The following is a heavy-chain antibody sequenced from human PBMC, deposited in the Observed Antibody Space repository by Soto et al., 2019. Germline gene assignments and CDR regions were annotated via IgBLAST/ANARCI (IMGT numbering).Heavy chain of an antibody. J-gene: IGHJ4*02. CDR3: ARVGWTSLTFFDY. D-gene: IGHD4-17*01. Sequence: PGGPLRLSCAASGCTFRNYGMNWVSQAPGKGLEWVSYIGIGSSTKYYADSVKGRFTISRDNAKNSLYLQMNSLRAEDTAVYYCARVGWTSLTFFDYWGQGTLVTVSS. CDR2: IGIGSSTK. CDR1: GCTFRNYG. V-gene: IGHV3-48*01.